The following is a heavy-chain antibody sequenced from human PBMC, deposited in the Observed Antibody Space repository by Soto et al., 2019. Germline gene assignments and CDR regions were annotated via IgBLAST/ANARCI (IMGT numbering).Heavy chain of an antibody. D-gene: IGHD3-10*01. CDR2: ISGSGGST. J-gene: IGHJ6*02. V-gene: IGHV3-23*01. CDR1: GFTFSSYA. CDR3: AKVSSLWFGELFYYYYGMDV. Sequence: GGSLRLSCAASGFTFSSYAMSWVRQAPGKGLEWVSAISGSGGSTYYADSVKGRFTISRDNSKNTLYLQMNSLRAEDTAVYYCAKVSSLWFGELFYYYYGMDVWGQGTTVTVSS.